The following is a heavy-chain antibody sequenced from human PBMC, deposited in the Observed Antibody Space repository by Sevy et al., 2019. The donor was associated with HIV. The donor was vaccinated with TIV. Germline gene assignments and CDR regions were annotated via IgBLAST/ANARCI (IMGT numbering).Heavy chain of an antibody. J-gene: IGHJ6*02. CDR2: ISGLSNYI. Sequence: GGSLRLSCVASGFTFSSYRINWVRQAPGKGLEWVSSISGLSNYIFYSDSVKGRFTISRGNAKNSVYLQMNSLRAEDTAVYFCAKALINWDGLDVWGQGTTVTVSS. D-gene: IGHD7-27*01. V-gene: IGHV3-21*01. CDR1: GFTFSSYR. CDR3: AKALINWDGLDV.